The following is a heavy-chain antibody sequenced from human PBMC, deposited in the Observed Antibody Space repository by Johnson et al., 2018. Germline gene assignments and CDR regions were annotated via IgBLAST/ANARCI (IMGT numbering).Heavy chain of an antibody. D-gene: IGHD1-1*01. Sequence: QVQLVQSGAEVEKPGSSVKVSCKASGGTFSIYAISWVRQAPGQGLEWMGGIIPVFGGAKYAPKFKGRATITADESTNTAYMERSSLRSEDTAVDYCARAGTMIDGMEAWGQGTTVTVSS. J-gene: IGHJ6*02. CDR3: ARAGTMIDGMEA. CDR2: IIPVFGGA. V-gene: IGHV1-69*12. CDR1: GGTFSIYA.